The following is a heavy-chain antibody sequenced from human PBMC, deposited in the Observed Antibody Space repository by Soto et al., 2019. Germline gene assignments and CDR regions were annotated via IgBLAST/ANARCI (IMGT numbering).Heavy chain of an antibody. D-gene: IGHD2-15*01. Sequence: ASVKVSCKASGYTFTSYAMHWVRQAPGQRLEWMGWINAGNGNTKYSQKFQGRVTITRDTSASTAYMELSSLRSEDTAVYYCATAWVAVTAPDYWGQETLVTVSS. J-gene: IGHJ4*02. CDR1: GYTFTSYA. V-gene: IGHV1-3*01. CDR3: ATAWVAVTAPDY. CDR2: INAGNGNT.